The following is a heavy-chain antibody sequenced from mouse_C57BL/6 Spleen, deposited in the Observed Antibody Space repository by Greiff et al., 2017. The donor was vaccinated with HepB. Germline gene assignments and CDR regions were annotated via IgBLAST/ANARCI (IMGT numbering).Heavy chain of an antibody. CDR3: ARKAGSLLLRFGYFDV. D-gene: IGHD1-1*01. Sequence: EVQLQQSGPELVKPGASVKISCKASGYTFTDYYMNWVKQSHGKSLEWIGDINPNNGGTSYNQKFKGKATLTVDKSSSTAYMELRSLTSEDSAVYYCARKAGSLLLRFGYFDVWGTGTTVTVSS. J-gene: IGHJ1*03. CDR1: GYTFTDYY. V-gene: IGHV1-26*01. CDR2: INPNNGGT.